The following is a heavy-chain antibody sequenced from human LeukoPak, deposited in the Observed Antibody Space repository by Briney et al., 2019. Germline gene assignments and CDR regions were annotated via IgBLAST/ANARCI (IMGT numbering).Heavy chain of an antibody. CDR2: VYYSGDTNGRNT. V-gene: IGHV4-39*07. CDR1: GGSINSRYYY. CDR3: ARIMGAFDSRTHRPHAYYFDY. J-gene: IGHJ4*02. Sequence: SETLSLTCTVSGGSINSRYYYWGWIRQPPGKGLEWIGSVYYSGDTNGRNTNYNPSLKSRVTISVDTSNNQFSLKLTSVAAADTAFYYCARIMGAFDSRTHRPHAYYFDYWGQGILVTVSS. D-gene: IGHD3-9*01.